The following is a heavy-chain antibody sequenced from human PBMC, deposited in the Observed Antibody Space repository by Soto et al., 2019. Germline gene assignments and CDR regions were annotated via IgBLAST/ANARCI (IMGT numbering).Heavy chain of an antibody. CDR2: IYYTGTV. V-gene: IGHV4-30-4*08. J-gene: IGHJ5*02. CDR1: GVSISSVDYY. Sequence: QVQLQESGPGLVKPSQTLSLTCTVSGVSISSVDYYWNWIRQSPGQALEWIGYIYYTGTVYSNASRRSRVVISRDTSRNHFSLKLNSVTVADTAVYYCARSQTMNWFDPWGQGTLVVVSS. CDR3: ARSQTMNWFDP.